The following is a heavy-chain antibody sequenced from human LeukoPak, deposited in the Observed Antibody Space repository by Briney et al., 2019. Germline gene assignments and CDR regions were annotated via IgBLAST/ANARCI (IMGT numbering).Heavy chain of an antibody. J-gene: IGHJ4*02. D-gene: IGHD6-19*01. Sequence: PSETLSLTCAVYGGSFSGYYWSWIRQPPGKGLEWIGYIYYSGSTNYNPSLKSRVTISVDTSKNQFSLKLSSVTAADTAVYYCARDVGGSRQWLGEHYFDYWGQGTLVTVSS. CDR1: GGSFSGYY. CDR3: ARDVGGSRQWLGEHYFDY. V-gene: IGHV4-59*01. CDR2: IYYSGST.